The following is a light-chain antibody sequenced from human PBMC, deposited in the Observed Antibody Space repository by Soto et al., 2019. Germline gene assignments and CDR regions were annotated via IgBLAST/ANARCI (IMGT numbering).Light chain of an antibody. V-gene: IGKV3-15*01. CDR1: QFLSIN. CDR2: VAS. Sequence: EIVMKRSPATLSVSPGERATLSCKAIQFLSINLSCYQQKPCQAPRLVIYVASTMATGIPASFTGSGSGTEFTFTFSSLQSEDFAFYFCQQYDYWPWTFGQGTKV. J-gene: IGKJ1*01. CDR3: QQYDYWPWT.